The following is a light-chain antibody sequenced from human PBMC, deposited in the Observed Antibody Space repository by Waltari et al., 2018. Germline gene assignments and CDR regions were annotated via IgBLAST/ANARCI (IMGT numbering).Light chain of an antibody. CDR3: ASWDDSMSVA. CDR1: GVNVGANF. J-gene: IGLJ2*01. Sequence: QSVLTQPPSASGTPGQAVTISCFGSGVNVGANFFFGYQPLPGSAPRLLIYNNNRRPSGVPDRFSGSKSGTSGSLVISGIRAEDEADYICASWDDSMSVAFDGGTKLTVL. V-gene: IGLV1-47*01. CDR2: NNN.